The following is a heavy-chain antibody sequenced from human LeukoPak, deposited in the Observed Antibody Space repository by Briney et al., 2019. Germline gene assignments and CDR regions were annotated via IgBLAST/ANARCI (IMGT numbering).Heavy chain of an antibody. V-gene: IGHV4-59*08. CDR1: GGSISSYY. J-gene: IGHJ6*02. Sequence: SETLSLTCTVSGGSISSYYWSWIRQPPGKGLEWIGYIYYGGSTNYNPSLKSRVTISVDTSKNQFSLKLSSVTAADTAVYYCARLGGLEWSLYYYYGMDVWGQGTMVTVSS. D-gene: IGHD3-3*01. CDR2: IYYGGST. CDR3: ARLGGLEWSLYYYYGMDV.